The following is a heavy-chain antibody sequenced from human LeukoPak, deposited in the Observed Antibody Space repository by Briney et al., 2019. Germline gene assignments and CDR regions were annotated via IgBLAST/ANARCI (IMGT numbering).Heavy chain of an antibody. J-gene: IGHJ5*02. D-gene: IGHD3-10*01. CDR2: ISTDNGNT. V-gene: IGHV1-18*01. CDR1: GYTFTNYG. CDR3: ARDGKGLWFGEFRTGNWFDP. Sequence: ASVKVSCKASGYTFTNYGLIWVRQAPGQGLEWMGWISTDNGNTNSVQKLQGRVTLTTDTSTTTAYMELRSLRSDDTAVYYCARDGKGLWFGEFRTGNWFDPWGQGTLVTVSS.